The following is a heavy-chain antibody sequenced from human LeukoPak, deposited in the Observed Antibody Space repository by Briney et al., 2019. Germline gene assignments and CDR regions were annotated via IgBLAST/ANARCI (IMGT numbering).Heavy chain of an antibody. J-gene: IGHJ4*02. CDR3: ARLIRRVGYFDY. CDR2: VHYSGST. D-gene: IGHD3-22*01. CDR1: NGSISGYY. Sequence: PSETLSLTCTVSNGSISGYYWSWIRQPPGKALEWIGNVHYSGSTDYNPSLNGRVTISLDTSKNHFSLKVSSVTAADTALYYCARLIRRVGYFDYWGQGTLVTVSS. V-gene: IGHV4-59*08.